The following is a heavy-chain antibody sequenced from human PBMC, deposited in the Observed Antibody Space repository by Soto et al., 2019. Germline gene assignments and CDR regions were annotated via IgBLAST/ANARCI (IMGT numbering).Heavy chain of an antibody. Sequence: SETLSLTRTVSGGSISSYYWSWIRQPPGKGLEWIGFISYSGSTNYNPSLKSRVTISVDTSKNQFSLKLNSVTAADTAMYYCARDYRSSSYYDRNYFDCWGQGTLVTVSS. CDR2: ISYSGST. J-gene: IGHJ4*02. D-gene: IGHD3-22*01. CDR1: GGSISSYY. V-gene: IGHV4-59*01. CDR3: ARDYRSSSYYDRNYFDC.